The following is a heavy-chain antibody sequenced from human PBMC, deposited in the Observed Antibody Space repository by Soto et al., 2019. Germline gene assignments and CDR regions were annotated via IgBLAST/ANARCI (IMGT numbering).Heavy chain of an antibody. V-gene: IGHV3-21*01. CDR1: VFPFSSYS. D-gene: IGHD1-7*01. Sequence: AWSMRLSCAACVFPFSSYSMNWVRQAPGKGLEWVSSISSSSSYVYYADSVKGRFTISRDNAKNSLYLQMNSLRAEDTAVYYCARETGTTAYYGMDVWGQGTTVTVSS. CDR3: ARETGTTAYYGMDV. J-gene: IGHJ6*02. CDR2: ISSSSSYV.